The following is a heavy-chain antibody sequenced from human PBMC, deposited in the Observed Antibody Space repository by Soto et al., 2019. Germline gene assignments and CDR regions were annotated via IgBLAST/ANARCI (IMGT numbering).Heavy chain of an antibody. Sequence: GALRLSCAASGFTFSNSWMHWVRQVSGKGLEWVSRINADGTSTSYADSVKGRFTISRDNAKNTLHLHVNSLRAEDTAVYYCVKVLARGVGVPRFYFDSWGQGALVTVSS. CDR2: INADGTST. CDR3: VKVLARGVGVPRFYFDS. J-gene: IGHJ4*02. V-gene: IGHV3-74*01. CDR1: GFTFSNSW. D-gene: IGHD2-2*01.